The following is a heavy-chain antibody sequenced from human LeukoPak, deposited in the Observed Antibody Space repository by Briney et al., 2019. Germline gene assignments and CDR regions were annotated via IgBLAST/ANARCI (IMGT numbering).Heavy chain of an antibody. Sequence: GGSLRLSCAASGFIFRNYGIHWVRQAPGKGLEWVAFIRDSGSTKYYVDSVKGRFTISRDNSKNTLYLQMNSLRVEDTAIYYCAKVGSNSWGIFDVWGQGTMVTVSS. CDR1: GFIFRNYG. CDR2: IRDSGSTK. D-gene: IGHD6-13*01. V-gene: IGHV3-30*02. CDR3: AKVGSNSWGIFDV. J-gene: IGHJ3*01.